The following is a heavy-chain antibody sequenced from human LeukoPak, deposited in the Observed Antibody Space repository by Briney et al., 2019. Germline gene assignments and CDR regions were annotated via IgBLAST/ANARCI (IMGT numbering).Heavy chain of an antibody. CDR1: GGSISSGGYY. CDR3: ARYDCSGGSCYSFGAFDI. D-gene: IGHD2-15*01. Sequence: SQTLSLTCAVSGGSISSGGYYWSWIRQPPGKGLEWIGYIYYSGSTNYNPSLKSRVTISVDTSKNQFSLKLSSATAADTAVYYCARYDCSGGSCYSFGAFDIWGQGTMVTVSS. V-gene: IGHV4-61*08. CDR2: IYYSGST. J-gene: IGHJ3*02.